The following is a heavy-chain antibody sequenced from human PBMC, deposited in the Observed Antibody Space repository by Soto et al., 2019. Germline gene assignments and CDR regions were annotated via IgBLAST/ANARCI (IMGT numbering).Heavy chain of an antibody. CDR2: IIPIFGTA. J-gene: IGHJ5*02. V-gene: IGHV1-69*01. D-gene: IGHD3-9*01. Sequence: QVPLVQSGAEVKKPGSSVKVSCKASGGTFSSYAISWVRQAPGQGLEWMGGIIPIFGTANYAQKFQGRVTITADESTSTAYMELSSLRSEDTAVYYCAREGYDILTGYYLNWFDPWGQGTLVTVSS. CDR1: GGTFSSYA. CDR3: AREGYDILTGYYLNWFDP.